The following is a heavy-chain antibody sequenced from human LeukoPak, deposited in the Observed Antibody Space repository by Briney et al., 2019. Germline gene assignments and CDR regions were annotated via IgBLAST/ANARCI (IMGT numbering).Heavy chain of an antibody. CDR1: GFTFPIYA. CDR2: ITGSGGSA. Sequence: PGGALSLSCGASGFTFPIYAMTWVSQAPGKGLQWVSAITGSGGSAYYADSVKGRFTISRDNSANTLYLLMNDLRAEDTAIYYCATLPRGPTGYVGYGGEDLGGQGTLVTVSS. J-gene: IGHJ5*02. V-gene: IGHV3-23*01. D-gene: IGHD5-12*01. CDR3: ATLPRGPTGYVGYGGEDL.